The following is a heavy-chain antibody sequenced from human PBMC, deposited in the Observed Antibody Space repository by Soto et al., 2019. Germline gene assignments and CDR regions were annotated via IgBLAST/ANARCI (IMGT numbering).Heavy chain of an antibody. V-gene: IGHV4-59*08. J-gene: IGHJ4*02. D-gene: IGHD4-17*01. CDR3: ARRYGESLDY. CDR1: GGSISSYY. Sequence: QVQLQESGPGLVKPSETLSLTCTVSGGSISSYYWSWIRQPPGKGLEWIGYIYYSGSTNYNPSLKSRDTITVDTSKNQSSLKLSSVTAADTAVYYGARRYGESLDYWGQGTLVTVSS. CDR2: IYYSGST.